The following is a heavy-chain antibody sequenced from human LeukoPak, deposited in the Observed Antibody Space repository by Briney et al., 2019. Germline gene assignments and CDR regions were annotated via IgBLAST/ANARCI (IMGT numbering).Heavy chain of an antibody. CDR3: ATKRGYSYGLDY. V-gene: IGHV3-53*01. CDR1: GFTLSSNY. J-gene: IGHJ4*02. Sequence: GGSLRLSCAASGFTLSSNYMNWVSQAPGKGVEGVSVIYSGGRKYYSDCVRGRLNIYKDNSKKKLYLQMNSLRAEDTAVYYCATKRGYSYGLDYWGQGTLVTVSS. CDR2: IYSGGRK. D-gene: IGHD5-18*01.